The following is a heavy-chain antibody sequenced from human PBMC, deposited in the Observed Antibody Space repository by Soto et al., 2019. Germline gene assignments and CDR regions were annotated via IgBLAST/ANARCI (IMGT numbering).Heavy chain of an antibody. CDR1: GGYISGYY. D-gene: IGHD2-2*01. CDR2: IYYSGST. CDR3: ARAPRGYCSSISCYGREYYYYSSMDV. J-gene: IGHJ6*03. Sequence: SETLHPSCHLLGGYISGYYWSWIRQHPGKGLEWIGYIYYSGSTNYNPSLKSRVTISVDTSKNQFSLKLSSVTAADTAVYYCARAPRGYCSSISCYGREYYYYSSMDVWGKGTTVTVSS. V-gene: IGHV4-59*01.